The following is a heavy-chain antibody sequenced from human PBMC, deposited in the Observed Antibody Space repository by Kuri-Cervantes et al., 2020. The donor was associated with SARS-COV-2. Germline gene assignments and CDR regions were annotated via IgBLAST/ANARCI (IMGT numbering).Heavy chain of an antibody. CDR2: ISGSGGSI. CDR3: ARVGSTMVRGVIMRGADAFDI. CDR1: GFTFSSYA. J-gene: IGHJ3*02. V-gene: IGHV3-23*01. Sequence: GESLKISCAASGFTFSSYAMSWVRQAPGKGLEWVSAISGSGGSIYYADSVKGRFTISRDNAKNSLYLQMNSLRAEDTAVYYCARVGSTMVRGVIMRGADAFDIWGQGTMVTVSS. D-gene: IGHD3-10*01.